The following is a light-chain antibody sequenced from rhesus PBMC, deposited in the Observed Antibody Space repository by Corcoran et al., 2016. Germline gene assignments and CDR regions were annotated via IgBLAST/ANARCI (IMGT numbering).Light chain of an antibody. CDR1: QDIYNH. CDR2: YPS. Sequence: DIQMTQSPSSLSASVGDRVTITCRASQDIYNHLSWYQQKPGKAPKPLIYYPSSLETGIPSRFSGRRSGTDYILTISCLQPENIATYYCQQYKNIPLTFGGGAKVELK. V-gene: IGKV1-66*01. CDR3: QQYKNIPLT. J-gene: IGKJ4*01.